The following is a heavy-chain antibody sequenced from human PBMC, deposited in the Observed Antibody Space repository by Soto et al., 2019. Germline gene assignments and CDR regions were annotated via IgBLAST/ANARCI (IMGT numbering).Heavy chain of an antibody. D-gene: IGHD2-21*02. CDR1: GGSFSGYY. V-gene: IGHV4-34*01. Sequence: SETLSPTCAVYGGSFSGYYWTWIRQPPGKGLEWIGEINHSGTINFNPSLKSRLTISLDTSKKHFSLKLSSVTDADTAAYYCARADRTLVTSYSLDVWGQGTTVTVSS. CDR2: INHSGTI. CDR3: ARADRTLVTSYSLDV. J-gene: IGHJ6*02.